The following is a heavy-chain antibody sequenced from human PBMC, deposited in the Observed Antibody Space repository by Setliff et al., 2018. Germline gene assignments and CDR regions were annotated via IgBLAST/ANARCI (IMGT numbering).Heavy chain of an antibody. V-gene: IGHV4-34*01. CDR3: RYWSGYYNNDY. Sequence: PSETLSLTCTVYGGSFTNYYWGWIRQSPGKGLGWIGEINHSGSTNYNPSLKSRLTISVDASTNQFSLKLYSVTAADTAVYYCRYWSGYYNNDYWGQGTLVTVS. CDR1: GGSFTNYY. D-gene: IGHD3-3*01. CDR2: INHSGST. J-gene: IGHJ4*02.